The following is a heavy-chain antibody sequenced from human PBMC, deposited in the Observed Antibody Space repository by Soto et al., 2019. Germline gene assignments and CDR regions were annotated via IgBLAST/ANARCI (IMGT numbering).Heavy chain of an antibody. D-gene: IGHD6-19*01. Sequence: QVQLVESGGGVVQPGRSLRLSCAASGFTFSSYGMHWVRKAPGKGLEWVAFISYDGSNKYYADSVKGRFTISRDNSKNTLYLQMNSLRPEYTAVYYCAKDAPQGRAVGGLYYWGQGILVTVSS. J-gene: IGHJ4*02. CDR3: AKDAPQGRAVGGLYY. CDR2: ISYDGSNK. CDR1: GFTFSSYG. V-gene: IGHV3-30*18.